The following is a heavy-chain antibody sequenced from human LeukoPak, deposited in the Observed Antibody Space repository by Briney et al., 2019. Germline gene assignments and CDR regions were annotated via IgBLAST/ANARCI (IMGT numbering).Heavy chain of an antibody. D-gene: IGHD5-24*01. Sequence: SETLSLTCAVSGGSISSSNWWSWLRPPPGKRLEWSGENYHSGSINYNPSLKSRVPISVDKSKNQFSLTLSSVTAADTAVYYCAKNPRNGYTFDYWGQGTLVTVSS. CDR1: GGSISSSNW. J-gene: IGHJ4*02. CDR3: AKNPRNGYTFDY. V-gene: IGHV4-4*02. CDR2: NYHSGSI.